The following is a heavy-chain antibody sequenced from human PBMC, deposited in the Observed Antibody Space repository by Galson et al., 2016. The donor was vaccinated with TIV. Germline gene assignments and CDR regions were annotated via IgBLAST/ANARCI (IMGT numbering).Heavy chain of an antibody. CDR2: IIESGRTI. J-gene: IGHJ6*02. D-gene: IGHD3-22*01. Sequence: SLRLSCAATGFSFSSYEMNWVRQAPGKGLEWVSYIIESGRTIYYADSVKGRFTISRDNAKNSLYLQMNSLRAEDTAVCYCTTVPSSGFSYYYGPDVWGQGTSVTVSS. CDR3: TTVPSSGFSYYYGPDV. CDR1: GFSFSSYE. V-gene: IGHV3-48*03.